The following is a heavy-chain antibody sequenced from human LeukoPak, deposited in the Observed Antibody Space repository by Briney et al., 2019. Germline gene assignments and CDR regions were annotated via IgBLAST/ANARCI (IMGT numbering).Heavy chain of an antibody. Sequence: SETLSLTCTVSGGSVSSGSYYWSWIRQPPGKGPEWIGYIYYSGSTNYNPSLKSRVTISVDTSKNQFSLKLSSVTAADTAVYYCARGRVEYYYDSSGYSHDAFDIWGQGTMVTVSS. J-gene: IGHJ3*02. CDR3: ARGRVEYYYDSSGYSHDAFDI. CDR2: IYYSGST. V-gene: IGHV4-61*01. D-gene: IGHD3-22*01. CDR1: GGSVSSGSYY.